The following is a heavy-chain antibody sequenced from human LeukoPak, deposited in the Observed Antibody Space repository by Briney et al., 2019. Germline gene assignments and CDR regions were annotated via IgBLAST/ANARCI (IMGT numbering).Heavy chain of an antibody. D-gene: IGHD3-16*01. CDR3: ARGGGLTYYYGMDV. V-gene: IGHV3-66*01. J-gene: IGHJ6*02. Sequence: GGSLRLSCAASGFTVCSNYMSWVRQAPGKGLEWVSVIYTGGSTYYADSVKGRFTITRDNSKNTLYLQMNSLRAEDTAVYYCARGGGLTYYYGMDVWGQGTTVTVSS. CDR1: GFTVCSNY. CDR2: IYTGGST.